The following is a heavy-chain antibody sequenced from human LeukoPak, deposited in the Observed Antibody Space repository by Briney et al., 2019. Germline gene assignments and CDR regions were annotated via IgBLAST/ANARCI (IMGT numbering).Heavy chain of an antibody. CDR3: ARGLRYYDSSGHDAFDI. CDR2: INPNSGGT. Sequence: ASVKVSCKASGYTFTGYYMHWVRQAPGQGLEWMGRINPNSGGTNYAQKFQGRATMTRDTSISTAYMELSRLRSDDTAVYYCARGLRYYDSSGHDAFDIWGQGTMVTVSS. CDR1: GYTFTGYY. D-gene: IGHD3-22*01. J-gene: IGHJ3*02. V-gene: IGHV1-2*06.